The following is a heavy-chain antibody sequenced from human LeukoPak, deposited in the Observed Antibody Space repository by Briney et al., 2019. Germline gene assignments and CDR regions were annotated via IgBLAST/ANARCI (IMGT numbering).Heavy chain of an antibody. CDR1: GGTFSNHA. V-gene: IGHV1-69*04. D-gene: IGHD3-10*01. CDR2: IIPILAIP. CDR3: ARIPAGIDAFDI. Sequence: GASVTVSCKASGGTFSNHAISWVRQAPGQGLEWMGKIIPILAIPNYAQKFQGRVTMTADKSTSTAYMELTSLRSEDTAVYYCARIPAGIDAFDIWGQGTVVTVSS. J-gene: IGHJ3*02.